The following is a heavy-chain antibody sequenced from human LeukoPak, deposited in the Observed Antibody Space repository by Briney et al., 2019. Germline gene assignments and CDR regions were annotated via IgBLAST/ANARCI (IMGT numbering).Heavy chain of an antibody. V-gene: IGHV4-34*01. CDR2: VNHRRDT. Sequence: FDTLSLTCAVYGGSFSAYYWSWIRQSPGKGLQWIAEVNHRRDTNYNPSVKGRVTISVDTSKNQFSLKVTSLTAADTAVYYCARGPTISERGYFDYWGRGTLVTFSP. J-gene: IGHJ4*03. CDR3: ARGPTISERGYFDY. CDR1: GGSFSAYY. D-gene: IGHD1-1*01.